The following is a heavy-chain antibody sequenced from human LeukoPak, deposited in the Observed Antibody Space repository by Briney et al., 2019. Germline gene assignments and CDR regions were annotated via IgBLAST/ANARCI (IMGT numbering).Heavy chain of an antibody. Sequence: PGRSLRLSCAASGFTFDDYAMHWVRQAPGKGLEWVSGISWNSGSIGYADSVKGRFTISRDNAKNSLYQQMNSLRAEDTAVYYCARGDYVDLDYWGQGTLVTVSS. J-gene: IGHJ4*02. V-gene: IGHV3-9*01. CDR2: ISWNSGSI. CDR3: ARGDYVDLDY. CDR1: GFTFDDYA. D-gene: IGHD4-17*01.